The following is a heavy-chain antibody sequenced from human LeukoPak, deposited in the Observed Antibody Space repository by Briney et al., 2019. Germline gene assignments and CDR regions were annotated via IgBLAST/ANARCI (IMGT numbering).Heavy chain of an antibody. V-gene: IGHV1-69*04. CDR3: ARANCSGGSCYGGGIDY. J-gene: IGHJ4*02. D-gene: IGHD2-15*01. Sequence: SVKLSCKASGGTFSSYAISWVRQAPGPGLEWMGRIIPILGIANYAQKFQGRVTITADKSTSTAYMELSSLRSEDTAVYYCARANCSGGSCYGGGIDYWGQGTLVTVSS. CDR1: GGTFSSYA. CDR2: IIPILGIA.